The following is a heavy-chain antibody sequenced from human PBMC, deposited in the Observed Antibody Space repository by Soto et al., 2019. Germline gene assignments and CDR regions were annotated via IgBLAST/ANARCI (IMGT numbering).Heavy chain of an antibody. J-gene: IGHJ4*02. Sequence: GGSLRLSCTASGFPFTSYNFHWVRQAPGKGLEWVAVISEDGGTEYFADAVRGRFLISKDTSKNTVYLQMNSLRPEDTGTYFCARRLAPTVSALGYWGQGTLVTVSS. D-gene: IGHD4-4*01. CDR3: ARRLAPTVSALGY. CDR2: ISEDGGTE. CDR1: GFPFTSYN. V-gene: IGHV3-30-3*01.